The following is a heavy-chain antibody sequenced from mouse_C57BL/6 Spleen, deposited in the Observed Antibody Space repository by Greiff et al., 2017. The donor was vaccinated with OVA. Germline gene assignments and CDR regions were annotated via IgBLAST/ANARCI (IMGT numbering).Heavy chain of an antibody. CDR2: INPGSGGT. J-gene: IGHJ3*01. CDR3: AREGGGYDGAY. Sequence: QVQLKESGAELVRPGTSVKVSCKASGYAFTNYLIEWVKQRPGQGLEWIGVINPGSGGTNYNEKFKGKATLTADKSSSTAYMQLSSLTSEDSAVYFCAREGGGYDGAYWGQGTLVTVSA. V-gene: IGHV1-54*01. D-gene: IGHD2-2*01. CDR1: GYAFTNYL.